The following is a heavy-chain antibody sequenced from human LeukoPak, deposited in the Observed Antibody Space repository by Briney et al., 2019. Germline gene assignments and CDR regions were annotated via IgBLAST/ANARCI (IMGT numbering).Heavy chain of an antibody. CDR3: ARGPGIAAAGTGNY. CDR1: GFTFSTYA. D-gene: IGHD6-13*01. Sequence: PGGSLRLSCAASGFTFSTYAMHWVRQAPGKGLEWVAVISYDGSNKYYADSVKGRFTISRDNSKNTLYLQMNSLRAEDTAVYYCARGPGIAAAGTGNYWGQGTLVTVSS. J-gene: IGHJ4*02. CDR2: ISYDGSNK. V-gene: IGHV3-30-3*01.